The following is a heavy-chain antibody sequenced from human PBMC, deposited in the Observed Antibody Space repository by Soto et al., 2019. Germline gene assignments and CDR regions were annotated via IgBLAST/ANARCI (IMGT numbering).Heavy chain of an antibody. CDR3: ARVSFYYESSASSEGSNHDDF. CDR1: GDTFRRYS. Sequence: QVPLVQSGAEVKKPGSSVKVSCKASGDTFRRYSISWVRQAPGHGLEWMGGIIPPFHTANYAQRFQGRVTITADESMTTAYMELSSLRSEDTAEYSCARVSFYYESSASSEGSNHDDFWGQGTLVIVSS. V-gene: IGHV1-69*01. J-gene: IGHJ4*02. D-gene: IGHD3-22*01. CDR2: IIPPFHTA.